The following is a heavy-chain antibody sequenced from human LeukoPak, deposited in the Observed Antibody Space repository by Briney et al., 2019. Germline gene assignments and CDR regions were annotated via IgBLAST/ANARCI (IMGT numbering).Heavy chain of an antibody. Sequence: ASVKVSCKASGYTFTNYAMHWVRQAPRQRLEWMGWISADNGNTKYSQKFQGRVTITRDTSASTAYMELSSLRFEDTAVYYCARDRNSGWHTFDYWGQGTLVTVSS. CDR2: ISADNGNT. J-gene: IGHJ4*02. CDR3: ARDRNSGWHTFDY. D-gene: IGHD6-19*01. V-gene: IGHV1-3*01. CDR1: GYTFTNYA.